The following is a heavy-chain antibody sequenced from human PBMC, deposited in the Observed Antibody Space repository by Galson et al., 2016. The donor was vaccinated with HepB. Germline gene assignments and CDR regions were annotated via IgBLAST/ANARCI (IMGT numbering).Heavy chain of an antibody. J-gene: IGHJ4*02. CDR2: IAWDDDK. CDR3: ARTYSGHDYRLYYVDY. V-gene: IGHV2-70*13. Sequence: PALVKPTQTLTLTCTFSGFSLSTNGMCVSWIRQPPGKALEWLALIAWDDDKYYDTSLKTRLTISQDTSKNQVVLTMTNMDPADTATYYCARTYSGHDYRLYYVDYWGQGTLVTVSS. D-gene: IGHD5-12*01. CDR1: GFSLSTNGMC.